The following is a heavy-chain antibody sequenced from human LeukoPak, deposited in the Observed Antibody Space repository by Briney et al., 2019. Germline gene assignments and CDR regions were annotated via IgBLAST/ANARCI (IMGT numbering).Heavy chain of an antibody. CDR3: ARDYRGIDY. Sequence: LETLSLTCTVSGGCISSYYWSWMRRPPGKGLEWVGYIYYSGSTNYNPSLKCRVTISVHTSKNEFSLQLNSMTVAVTAVYYCARDYRGIDYWGQGTLVTVSS. J-gene: IGHJ4*02. D-gene: IGHD3-10*01. V-gene: IGHV4-59*01. CDR2: IYYSGST. CDR1: GGCISSYY.